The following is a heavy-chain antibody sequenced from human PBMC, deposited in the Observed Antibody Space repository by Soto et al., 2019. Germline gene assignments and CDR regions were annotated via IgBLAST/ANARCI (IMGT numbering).Heavy chain of an antibody. D-gene: IGHD3-9*01. Sequence: QVQLQESGPGLVKPSGTLSLTCAVSGGSISNSNWWSWVRQPPGKGLDWIGEIYHSGRTNYNPSLKSRVTISVDKSKKQFSLKLTSVTAADTAVYYCARVEIPYYILTGDSPHYYYAMDVWGQGTTVTVSS. CDR2: IYHSGRT. CDR1: GGSISNSNW. CDR3: ARVEIPYYILTGDSPHYYYAMDV. V-gene: IGHV4-4*02. J-gene: IGHJ6*02.